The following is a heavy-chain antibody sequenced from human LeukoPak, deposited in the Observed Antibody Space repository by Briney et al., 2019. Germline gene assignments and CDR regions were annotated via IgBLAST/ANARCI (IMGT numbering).Heavy chain of an antibody. J-gene: IGHJ4*02. CDR3: VRDDRGYSGYHFDY. D-gene: IGHD5-12*01. V-gene: IGHV3-30*04. Sequence: GGSLRLSCAASGFNFSSYSMHWVRQAPGKGLQWVSFISNDARNKNYADSVQGRFTISRDNSQNTLYLQMNSLRAEDTAVYYCVRDDRGYSGYHFDYWGQGTLVTVSS. CDR2: ISNDARNK. CDR1: GFNFSSYS.